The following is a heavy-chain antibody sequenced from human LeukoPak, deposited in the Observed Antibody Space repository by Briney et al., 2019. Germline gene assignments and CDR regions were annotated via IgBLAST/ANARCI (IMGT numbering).Heavy chain of an antibody. CDR3: ARSVWVYYYDSSGYYFDY. J-gene: IGHJ4*02. V-gene: IGHV4-34*01. CDR2: INHSGST. CDR1: GGSFSGYY. Sequence: SETLSLTCAVYGGSFSGYYWSWIRQPPGKGLEWMGEINHSGSTNYNPSLKSRVTISVDTSKNQFSLKLSSVTVADTAVYYCARSVWVYYYDSSGYYFDYWGQGTLVTVSS. D-gene: IGHD3-22*01.